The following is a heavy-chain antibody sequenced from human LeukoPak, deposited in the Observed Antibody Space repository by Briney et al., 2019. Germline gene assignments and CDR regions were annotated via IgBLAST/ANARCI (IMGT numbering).Heavy chain of an antibody. V-gene: IGHV3-48*03. D-gene: IGHD1-26*01. CDR1: GFTCSSYE. CDR2: ISSSGSTI. Sequence: GSLRLSCAASGFTCSSYEMNWVRQAPGKGLGWVSYISSSGSTIYYADSVKGRFTISRDNAKNSLYLQMNSLRAEDTAVYYCARDLGILDAFDIWGQGTMVTVSS. CDR3: ARDLGILDAFDI. J-gene: IGHJ3*02.